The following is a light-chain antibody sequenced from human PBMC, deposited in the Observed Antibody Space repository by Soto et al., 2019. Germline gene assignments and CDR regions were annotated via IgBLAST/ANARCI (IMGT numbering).Light chain of an antibody. CDR1: QTISSW. CDR3: QPRSNWPT. V-gene: IGKV1-5*03. J-gene: IGKJ4*01. Sequence: DIQMTQAPSTRSGSVGDRVTVTCRSSQTISSWLAWYQQKPGKAPKLLIDKSSTLKSGVPSRFSGSGSGTDFTLTISSLEPEDFAVYYCQPRSNWPTFGGGTKVDIK. CDR2: KSS.